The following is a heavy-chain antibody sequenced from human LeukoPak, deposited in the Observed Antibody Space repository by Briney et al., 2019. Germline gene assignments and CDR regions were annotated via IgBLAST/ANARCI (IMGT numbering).Heavy chain of an antibody. J-gene: IGHJ4*02. CDR3: AREKMATIDY. D-gene: IGHD5-24*01. CDR1: GFTFSSSW. V-gene: IGHV3-74*01. CDR2: INSDGSST. Sequence: GGSLRLSCAVSGFTFSSSWMHWVRQAPGKGLVWVSRINSDGSSTSYADSVKGRFTISRDNAKNTLYLEMNSLRAEDTAVYYCAREKMATIDYWGQGTLVTVSS.